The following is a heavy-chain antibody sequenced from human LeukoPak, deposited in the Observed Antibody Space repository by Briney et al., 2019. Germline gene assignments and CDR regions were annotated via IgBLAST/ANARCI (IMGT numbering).Heavy chain of an antibody. CDR3: ARGLGYCSGGSCSAGPNFDY. D-gene: IGHD2-15*01. J-gene: IGHJ4*02. Sequence: SETLSLTCTVSGGSINSGDYYWSWIRQPPGKGLEWIGYIYYSGSTYYNPSLKSRVTISVDTSKNQFSLKLSSVTAADTAVYYCARGLGYCSGGSCSAGPNFDYWGQGTLVTVSS. CDR2: IYYSGST. CDR1: GGSINSGDYY. V-gene: IGHV4-30-4*01.